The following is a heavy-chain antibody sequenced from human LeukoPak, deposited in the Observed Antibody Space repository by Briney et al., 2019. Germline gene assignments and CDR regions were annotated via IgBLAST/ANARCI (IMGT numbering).Heavy chain of an antibody. J-gene: IGHJ4*02. V-gene: IGHV4-34*01. D-gene: IGHD5-18*01. Sequence: PSETLSLTCAVYGGSFSGYYWSWIRQPPGKGLEWIGEINHSGSTNYNPSLKSRVTISVDTSKNQFSLQLNSVTPEDTAVYYCARDPMKRGYSYGVFDYWGQGTLVTVSS. CDR1: GGSFSGYY. CDR3: ARDPMKRGYSYGVFDY. CDR2: INHSGST.